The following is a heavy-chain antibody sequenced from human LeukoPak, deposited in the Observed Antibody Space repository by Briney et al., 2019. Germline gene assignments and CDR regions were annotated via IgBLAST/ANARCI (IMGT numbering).Heavy chain of an antibody. CDR3: AKDRYSSSWNAFDI. V-gene: IGHV3-9*01. CDR2: ISWNSGSI. Sequence: PGGSLRLSCAASGFTFDDYAMHWVRQAPGKGLEWVSGISWNSGSIGYADSVKGRFTISRDNAKNSLYLQMNSLRAEDTALYYCAKDRYSSSWNAFDIWGQGTMVTVSS. J-gene: IGHJ3*02. CDR1: GFTFDDYA. D-gene: IGHD6-13*01.